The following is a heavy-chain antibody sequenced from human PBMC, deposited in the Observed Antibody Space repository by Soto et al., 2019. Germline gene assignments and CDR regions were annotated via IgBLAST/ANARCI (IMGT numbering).Heavy chain of an antibody. Sequence: QIQLVQSGAEVKKPGASVKVSSKASGYTLTTFGISWGRQAPGQGIEWMGWISTHNGDTKYAQKFQGRVTMTTDTSTSTAYMELRSLRSDDTAVYHCAREYCSGGSCYGVDYWGPGALVTVSS. CDR1: GYTLTTFG. D-gene: IGHD2-15*01. CDR2: ISTHNGDT. J-gene: IGHJ4*02. V-gene: IGHV1-18*01. CDR3: AREYCSGGSCYGVDY.